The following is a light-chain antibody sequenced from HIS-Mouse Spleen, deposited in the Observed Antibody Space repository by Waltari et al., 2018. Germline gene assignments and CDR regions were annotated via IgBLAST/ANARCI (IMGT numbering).Light chain of an antibody. J-gene: IGLJ1*01. V-gene: IGLV2-11*01. CDR2: DVG. CDR3: CSYAGSYTYV. Sequence: QSALTQPRSVSGSPGQSVTISCTGTSSAVGGDNYVSWYQHHPGKAPKLLIYDVGKRPSGVPNRFSGSKSGNTASLTISGLQAEDEADYYCCSYAGSYTYVFGTGTKVTVL. CDR1: SSAVGGDNY.